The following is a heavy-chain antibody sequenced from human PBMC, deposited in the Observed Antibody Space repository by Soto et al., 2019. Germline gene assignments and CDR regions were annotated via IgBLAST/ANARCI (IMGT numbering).Heavy chain of an antibody. Sequence: SETLSLTCFVSGGSISSTNWWTWVRQPPGKGLEWIGEIYHSGSPTLSPSLRGRATISVDKSNNQFSLRLRSVTAADTAVYYCALVSYYHSSGYYFDYWGQGTPVIVSS. CDR3: ALVSYYHSSGYYFDY. D-gene: IGHD3-22*01. V-gene: IGHV4-4*02. CDR2: IYHSGSP. J-gene: IGHJ4*02. CDR1: GGSISSTNW.